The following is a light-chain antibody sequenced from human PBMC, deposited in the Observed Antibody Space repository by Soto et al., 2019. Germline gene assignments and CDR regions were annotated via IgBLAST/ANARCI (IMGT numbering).Light chain of an antibody. CDR3: QESYSTPWT. J-gene: IGKJ1*01. Sequence: DIQMTKSPSSLSASVGARVTITGRASQSISSYLNWYQQKPGKAHKLLIYAASSLQSGVPSRFSGSGSGTDFTLTISSLQPEEFATYYCQESYSTPWTVGEGTKVAIK. V-gene: IGKV1-39*01. CDR1: QSISSY. CDR2: AAS.